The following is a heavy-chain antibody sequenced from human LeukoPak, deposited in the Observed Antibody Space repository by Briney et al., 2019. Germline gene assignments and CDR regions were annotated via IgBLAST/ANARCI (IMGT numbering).Heavy chain of an antibody. D-gene: IGHD4-23*01. Sequence: SETLSLTCTVSGGSISSSSYYWGWIRQPPGKGLEWIGSIYYSGSTNYNPSLKSRVTISVDKSKNQFSLKLSSVTAADTAVYYCARDYGGNSGYFDYWGQGTLVTVSS. V-gene: IGHV4-39*07. CDR3: ARDYGGNSGYFDY. J-gene: IGHJ4*02. CDR2: IYYSGST. CDR1: GGSISSSSYY.